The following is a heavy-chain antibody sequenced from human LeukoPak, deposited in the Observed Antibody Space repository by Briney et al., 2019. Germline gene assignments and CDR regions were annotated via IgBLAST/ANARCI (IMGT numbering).Heavy chain of an antibody. D-gene: IGHD3-9*01. CDR1: GFTVSSSY. J-gene: IGHJ3*02. Sequence: PGGSLRLSCAASGFTVSSSYLTWVRQAPGKGLEWVSVIYGGGSTYYADSVKGRFSISRDNSKNTLYLQMNSLRAEDTAVYYCARARDILTGYDAFDIWGQGTMVTVSS. V-gene: IGHV3-66*01. CDR3: ARARDILTGYDAFDI. CDR2: IYGGGST.